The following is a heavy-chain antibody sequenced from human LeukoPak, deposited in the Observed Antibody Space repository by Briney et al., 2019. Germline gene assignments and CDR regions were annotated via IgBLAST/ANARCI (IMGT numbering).Heavy chain of an antibody. CDR3: ARPQGYYGSGSYYPY. CDR1: GGSFSGYY. D-gene: IGHD3-10*01. CDR2: INHSGST. J-gene: IGHJ4*02. V-gene: IGHV4-34*01. Sequence: SETLSLTCAVYGGSFSGYYWSWIRQPPGKGLEWIGEINHSGSTNYNPSLKSRVTISVDTSKNQFSLKLSSVTAADTAVYYCARPQGYYGSGSYYPYWGQGTLVTVSS.